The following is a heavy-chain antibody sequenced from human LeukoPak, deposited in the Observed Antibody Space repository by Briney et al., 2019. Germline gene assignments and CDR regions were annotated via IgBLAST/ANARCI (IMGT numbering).Heavy chain of an antibody. CDR1: GYTFTSYD. CDR2: MNPNSGNT. CDR3: ARGSGIAVADNWFDP. J-gene: IGHJ5*02. D-gene: IGHD6-19*01. Sequence: ASVKVSCKASGYTFTSYDINWVRQATGQGLEWMGWMNPNSGNTGYAQKFQGRVTMTRNTSICTAYMELSSLRSEDTAVYYCARGSGIAVADNWFDPWGQGTLVTVSS. V-gene: IGHV1-8*01.